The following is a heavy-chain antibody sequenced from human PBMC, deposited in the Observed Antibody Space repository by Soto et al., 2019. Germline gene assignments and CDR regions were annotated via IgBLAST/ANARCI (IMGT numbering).Heavy chain of an antibody. Sequence: HPGGSLRLSCAASGFTFSSYAMSWVRQAPGKGLEWVSAISGSGGSTYYADSVKGRFTISRDNSKNTLYLQMNSLRAEDTAVYYCATRNVDTAMVGIYYYYGMDVWGQGTTVTVSS. CDR3: ATRNVDTAMVGIYYYYGMDV. CDR1: GFTFSSYA. J-gene: IGHJ6*02. D-gene: IGHD5-18*01. CDR2: ISGSGGST. V-gene: IGHV3-23*01.